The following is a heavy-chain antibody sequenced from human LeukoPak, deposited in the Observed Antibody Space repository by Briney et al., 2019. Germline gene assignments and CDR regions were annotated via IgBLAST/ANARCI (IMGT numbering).Heavy chain of an antibody. J-gene: IGHJ6*02. D-gene: IGHD6-6*01. Sequence: PGGSLRLSCAASGFTFSDYYMSWIRQAPGKGLEWVSYISSSGSTIYYADSVKGRFTISRDNAKNSLYLQMNSLRAENTAVYYCARQLVRASTYYYYYGMDVWGQGTTVTVSS. CDR2: ISSSGSTI. CDR3: ARQLVRASTYYYYYGMDV. CDR1: GFTFSDYY. V-gene: IGHV3-11*01.